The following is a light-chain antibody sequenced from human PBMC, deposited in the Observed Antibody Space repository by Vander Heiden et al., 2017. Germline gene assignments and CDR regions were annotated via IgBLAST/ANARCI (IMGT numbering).Light chain of an antibody. CDR1: QDIGKY. Sequence: DIQMTQSPSSLSASVGDRVTITCQASQDIGKYLNWYQHKPGKAPNLLIYDASNLETGVPSRFSGGGAGTDFTFTISSLQPEDIATYYCQQHYDVPFTFGHGTKVDIK. J-gene: IGKJ3*01. CDR2: DAS. CDR3: QQHYDVPFT. V-gene: IGKV1-33*01.